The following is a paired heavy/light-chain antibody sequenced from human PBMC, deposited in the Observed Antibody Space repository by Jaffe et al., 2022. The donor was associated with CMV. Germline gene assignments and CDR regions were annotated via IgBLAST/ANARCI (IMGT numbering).Light chain of an antibody. CDR1: SSNIGSNH. V-gene: IGLV1-47*01. J-gene: IGLJ3*02. CDR2: RND. CDR3: ATWDDSLSGQV. Sequence: QSVLTQPPSTSGTPGQRVTISCSGGSSNIGSNHVYWYQQLPGTAPRLLIYRNDQRASGVPDRFSASKSGTSVSLAISGLRSEDEAHYYCATWDDSLSGQVFGGGTELTVL.
Heavy chain of an antibody. D-gene: IGHD4-17*01. Sequence: QLQLQESGPGLVKPSETLSLTCTVSGGSIYRSIYYWGWIRQPPGKGLEWIGSMYYTGGTYYNPSLKSRVTISVDTSKNQFSLKLSSVTAADTAVYSCARHFDYPKAFDVWGQGTMVTVSS. V-gene: IGHV4-39*01. CDR2: MYYTGGT. CDR3: ARHFDYPKAFDV. J-gene: IGHJ3*01. CDR1: GGSIYRSIYY.